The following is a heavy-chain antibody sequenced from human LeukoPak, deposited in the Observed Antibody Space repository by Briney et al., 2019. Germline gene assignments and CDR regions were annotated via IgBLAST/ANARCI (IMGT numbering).Heavy chain of an antibody. Sequence: ASVKVSCKASGYTFTSYGISWVRQAPGQGLEWMGWISAYNGNTNYAQKLQGRVTMTTDTSTSTAYMEPRSLRSDDTAVYYCARVAVVPESPYYYYYYMDVWGKGTTVTISS. D-gene: IGHD2-2*01. CDR1: GYTFTSYG. CDR2: ISAYNGNT. CDR3: ARVAVVPESPYYYYYYMDV. J-gene: IGHJ6*03. V-gene: IGHV1-18*01.